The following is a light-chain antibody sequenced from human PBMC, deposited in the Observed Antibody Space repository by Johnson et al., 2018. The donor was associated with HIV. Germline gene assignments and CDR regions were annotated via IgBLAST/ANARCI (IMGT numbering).Light chain of an antibody. CDR3: GAWDSSLSAYV. CDR1: TSNIGNNY. J-gene: IGLJ1*01. Sequence: QSVLTQPPSVSATPGQKVTISCSGSTSNIGNNYVSWYQQFPGAAPKLLIYDDNKRPSRIPDRFSGSKSGTSATLVLTGLQTGDEADFYCGAWDSSLSAYVFGSGTKVTVL. V-gene: IGLV1-51*01. CDR2: DDN.